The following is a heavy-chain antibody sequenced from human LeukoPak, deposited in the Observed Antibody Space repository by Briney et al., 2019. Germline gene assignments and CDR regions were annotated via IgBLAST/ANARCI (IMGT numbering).Heavy chain of an antibody. CDR3: ARAPFYFDSSNYPYFDY. J-gene: IGHJ4*02. V-gene: IGHV3-48*01. D-gene: IGHD3-22*01. Sequence: GGSLRLSCAASGFTFSSYSMNWVRQAPGKGLEWVSSVEGRFTISRDNAKNSLFLQMNSLRAEDTAVYYCARAPFYFDSSNYPYFDYWGQGTLVTVSS. CDR1: GFTFSSYS.